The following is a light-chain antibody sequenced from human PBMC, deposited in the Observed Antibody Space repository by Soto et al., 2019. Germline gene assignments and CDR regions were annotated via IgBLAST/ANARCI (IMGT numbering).Light chain of an antibody. Sequence: DIQMTQSPSSLSASVGDRVTITCRASQSITTYLNWYRQKPGKAPKLLIYAASSLQSGVTSRFSGSGTETEFTLSISSLQPEDFATYFCQQIYGAPLTFGGGNKVEIK. CDR3: QQIYGAPLT. J-gene: IGKJ4*01. CDR1: QSITTY. V-gene: IGKV1-39*01. CDR2: AAS.